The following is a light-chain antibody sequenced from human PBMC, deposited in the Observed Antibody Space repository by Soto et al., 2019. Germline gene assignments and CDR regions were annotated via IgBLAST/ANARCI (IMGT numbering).Light chain of an antibody. Sequence: DIVMTQSPDSLAVSLGERATLNCKSSQSVFYSSNNKNYLAWYQQKPGQPPKLLIYWATTRESGVPDRFSGSGSGTDFTLTIRSLQAEDVAVYFCQQYYSLPLTFGGGTKVEIK. V-gene: IGKV4-1*01. CDR1: QSVFYSSNNKNY. J-gene: IGKJ4*01. CDR2: WAT. CDR3: QQYYSLPLT.